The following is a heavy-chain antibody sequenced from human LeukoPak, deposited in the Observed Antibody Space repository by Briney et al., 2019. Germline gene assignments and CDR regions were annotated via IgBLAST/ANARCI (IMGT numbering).Heavy chain of an antibody. Sequence: GASVKVSCKASGYIFTTYFIHWVRQAPGQGLEWMGWINPNNGDTNYVQKFQGRVTMTRDTSISTAYMELTRLRSDDTAVYYCARDADTSSHFDYWGQGTLVTVSS. CDR2: INPNNGDT. CDR3: ARDADTSSHFDY. CDR1: GYIFTTYF. D-gene: IGHD2-2*01. V-gene: IGHV1-2*02. J-gene: IGHJ4*02.